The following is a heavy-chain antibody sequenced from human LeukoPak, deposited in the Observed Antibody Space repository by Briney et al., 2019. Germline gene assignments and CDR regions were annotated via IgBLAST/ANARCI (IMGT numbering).Heavy chain of an antibody. CDR1: GYSFTSYW. J-gene: IGHJ3*02. V-gene: IGHV5-51*01. Sequence: GESLKISCKGSGYSFTSYWIGWVRQMPGKGLGGMGIIYPGDSDTRYSPSFQGQVTISADKSISTAYLQWSSLKASDTAMYYCARHRDYGGPAYDAFDIWGPGTMVTVSS. CDR2: IYPGDSDT. D-gene: IGHD4-23*01. CDR3: ARHRDYGGPAYDAFDI.